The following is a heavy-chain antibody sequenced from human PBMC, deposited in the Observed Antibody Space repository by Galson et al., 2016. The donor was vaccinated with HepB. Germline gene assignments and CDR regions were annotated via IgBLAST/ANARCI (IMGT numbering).Heavy chain of an antibody. V-gene: IGHV3-66*01. Sequence: SLRLSCAASGFTVSSNCMSWVRPAPGKGLEWVSLLCHGRSSSYTDPVNARFTISRDNSTNTLYLQMNNLRPDATAVYFCARDPPGVPDFALDVWGQGTTVTVSS. CDR2: LCHGRSS. J-gene: IGHJ6*02. CDR3: ARDPPGVPDFALDV. CDR1: GFTVSSNC. D-gene: IGHD3-10*01.